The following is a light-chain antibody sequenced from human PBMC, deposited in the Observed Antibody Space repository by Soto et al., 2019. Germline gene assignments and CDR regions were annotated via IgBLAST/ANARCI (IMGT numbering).Light chain of an antibody. CDR1: QRVSTN. Sequence: EIKMTQSPASLSVSPGERATLSCRASQRVSTNLAWYQQKPGQAPRLLIYAASTWDTGIPARFSGSGSGTEFTLTISSLQSEDFAVYYCQQYNNWPLTFGGGTKVEIK. J-gene: IGKJ4*01. CDR2: AAS. V-gene: IGKV3-15*01. CDR3: QQYNNWPLT.